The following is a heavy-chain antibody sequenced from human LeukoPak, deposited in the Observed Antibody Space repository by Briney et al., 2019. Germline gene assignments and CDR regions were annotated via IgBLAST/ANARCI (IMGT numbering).Heavy chain of an antibody. CDR3: ARGPSITMIVVAPLRG. J-gene: IGHJ4*02. Sequence: ASVKVSCKASGYTFTSYGISWVRQAPGQGLEWMGWISAYNGNPNYAQKFQGRVTMTRDTSISTAYMELSRLRSDDTAVYYCARGPSITMIVVAPLRGWGQGTLVTVSS. CDR2: ISAYNGNP. V-gene: IGHV1-18*01. D-gene: IGHD3-22*01. CDR1: GYTFTSYG.